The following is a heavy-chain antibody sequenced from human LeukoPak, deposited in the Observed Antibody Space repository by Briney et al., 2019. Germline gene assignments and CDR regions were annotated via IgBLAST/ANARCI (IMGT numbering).Heavy chain of an antibody. J-gene: IGHJ4*02. CDR3: ARARECDY. CDR1: GFTFSSYG. V-gene: IGHV3-30*02. Sequence: GGPLRLSWAASGFTFSSYGMHWVRQAPGKGLEWVAFIRYDGSNKYYADSVKGRFTISRDNAKNSLYLQMNSLRAEDTAVYYCARARECDYWGQGTLVTVSS. CDR2: IRYDGSNK. D-gene: IGHD3-10*01.